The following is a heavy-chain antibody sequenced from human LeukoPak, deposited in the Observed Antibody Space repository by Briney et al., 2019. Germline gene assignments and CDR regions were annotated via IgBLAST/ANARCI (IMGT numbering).Heavy chain of an antibody. CDR2: ITGSSTYT. J-gene: IGHJ6*03. V-gene: IGHV3-21*01. CDR3: ARDAALLPGKYYYYMDV. D-gene: IGHD1-14*01. Sequence: GGSLRLSCVGSGFTFSIYNMNWVRQAPGKGLEWVSSITGSSTYTNYADSLKGRFTISRDNAKNSMYLEMNSLTAEDTAVYFCARDAALLPGKYYYYMDVWGKGTRVTVSS. CDR1: GFTFSIYN.